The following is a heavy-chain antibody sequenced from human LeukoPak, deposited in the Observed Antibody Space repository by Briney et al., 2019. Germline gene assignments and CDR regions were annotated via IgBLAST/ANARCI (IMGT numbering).Heavy chain of an antibody. CDR1: GFTFSNYW. CDR3: AKVGLRYFDWLDYYFDY. D-gene: IGHD3-9*01. CDR2: ISGSGGST. Sequence: PGGSLRLSCITSGFTFSNYWMSWVRQAPGKGLEWVSAISGSGGSTYYADSVKGRFTISRDNSKNTLYLQMNSLRAEDTAVYYCAKVGLRYFDWLDYYFDYWGQGTLVTVSS. J-gene: IGHJ4*02. V-gene: IGHV3-23*01.